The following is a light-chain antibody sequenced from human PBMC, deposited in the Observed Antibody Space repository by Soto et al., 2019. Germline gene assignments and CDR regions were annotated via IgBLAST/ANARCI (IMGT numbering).Light chain of an antibody. Sequence: QSDLTQPASVSGSPGQSITISCTGTSSDVGSYNLVSWYQLHPGKDPQLMIYEVNNRPSGVSNRFSGSKSGNTASLTISGLQAEDEADYYCSSFTSTSTYVFGTGTKLTVL. CDR3: SSFTSTSTYV. V-gene: IGLV2-14*02. CDR1: SSDVGSYNL. J-gene: IGLJ1*01. CDR2: EVN.